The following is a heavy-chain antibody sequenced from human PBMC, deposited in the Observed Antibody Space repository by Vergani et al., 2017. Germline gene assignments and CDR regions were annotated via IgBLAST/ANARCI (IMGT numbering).Heavy chain of an antibody. CDR3: ARIRGGSAPYLHY. Sequence: EVHLEESGGGLVQPGGSLRLSCAASGFTFGAYYMAWIRLAPGKGLDWVASIKRDGTETFYVDSVKGRFTISRDNAKTTLYLQMNSLRDEDRGVYYCARIRGGSAPYLHYWGQGTLVTVAS. J-gene: IGHJ1*01. D-gene: IGHD2-15*01. CDR2: IKRDGTET. V-gene: IGHV3-7*01. CDR1: GFTFGAYY.